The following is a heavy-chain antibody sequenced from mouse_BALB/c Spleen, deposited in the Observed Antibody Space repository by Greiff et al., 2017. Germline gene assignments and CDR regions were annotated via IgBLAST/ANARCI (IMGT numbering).Heavy chain of an antibody. D-gene: IGHD2-4*01. CDR2: INPGSGGT. CDR3: ARATMITPFAY. J-gene: IGHJ3*01. CDR1: GYAFTNYL. V-gene: IGHV1-54*01. Sequence: QVKLKESGAELVRPGTSVKVSCKASGYAFTNYLIEWVKQRPGQGLEWIGVINPGSGGTNYNEKFKGKATLTADKSSSTAYMQLSSLTSDDSAVYFCARATMITPFAYGGQGTLVTVSA.